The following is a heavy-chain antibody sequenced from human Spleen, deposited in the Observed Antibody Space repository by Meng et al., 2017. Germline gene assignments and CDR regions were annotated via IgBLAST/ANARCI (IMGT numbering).Heavy chain of an antibody. J-gene: IGHJ5*01. CDR1: GGSISSGDYY. V-gene: IGHV4-30-4*01. CDR3: ARYLYGGSRYTNLFDP. D-gene: IGHD2-15*01. Sequence: QVQLQESGPGLVKPSQTLSLTCTVSGGSISSGDYYWSWIRQPPGKGLEWIGYKHYSGTTYYNPSLQSRVSMSVDTSKNQFSLTLSSVTAADTAVYWCARYLYGGSRYTNLFDPWGQGTLVTVSS. CDR2: KHYSGTT.